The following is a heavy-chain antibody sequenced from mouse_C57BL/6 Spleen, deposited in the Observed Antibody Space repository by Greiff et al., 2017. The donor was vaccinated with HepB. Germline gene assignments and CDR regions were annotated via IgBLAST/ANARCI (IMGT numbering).Heavy chain of an antibody. Sequence: EVKLMESGGGLVKPGGSLKLPCAASGFTFSSYAMSWVRQTPEKRLEWVATISDGGSYTYYPDNVKGRFTISRDNAKNNLYLQMSHLKSEDTAMYYCAREAYGTVAYWGQGTLVTVSA. CDR1: GFTFSSYA. V-gene: IGHV5-4*01. D-gene: IGHD1-1*01. CDR2: ISDGGSYT. J-gene: IGHJ3*01. CDR3: AREAYGTVAY.